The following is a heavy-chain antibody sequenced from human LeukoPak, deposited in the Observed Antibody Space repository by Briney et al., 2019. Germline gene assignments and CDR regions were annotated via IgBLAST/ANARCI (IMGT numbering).Heavy chain of an antibody. D-gene: IGHD1-1*01. CDR3: ARNNSSMDNLDS. CDR2: IYYSGST. CDR1: GDPISNSPKMY. V-gene: IGHV4-39*01. J-gene: IGHJ4*02. Sequence: PSETLSLPCTVAGDPISNSPKMYWGCIRQFPGKGLEWIGSIYYSGSTYYNPSLWSRITMTVDTSKYQFSLNLQSVTAADTALHHCARNNSSMDNLDSWAQGTLVTVSS.